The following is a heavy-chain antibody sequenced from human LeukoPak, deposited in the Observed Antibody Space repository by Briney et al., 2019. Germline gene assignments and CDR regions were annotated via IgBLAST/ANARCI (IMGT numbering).Heavy chain of an antibody. Sequence: GGSLSLSCAASGFTFSDHYMDWVRQAPGKGLEWVGRTRSKPNSYSTQYAASVKGRFTISRDESKNSMSLQMNSLNTEDTAVYYCVRNSYYTSGSYRYYYYMDVWGKGTTVTVSS. J-gene: IGHJ6*03. V-gene: IGHV3-72*01. CDR2: TRSKPNSYST. CDR1: GFTFSDHY. D-gene: IGHD3-10*01. CDR3: VRNSYYTSGSYRYYYYMDV.